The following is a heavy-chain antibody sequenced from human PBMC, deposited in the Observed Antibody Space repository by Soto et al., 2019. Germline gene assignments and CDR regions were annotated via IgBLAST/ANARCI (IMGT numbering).Heavy chain of an antibody. CDR2: IQASGGT. V-gene: IGHV4-4*07. Sequence: PSETLSLTCTVSGGSIGHYYWSWIRQPAGKGLEWIGRIQASGGTLYNPSLNGRVTVSVDTSKSQFSLKLTSLSAADTAIYYCARDLATPPYNWFDPWGQGTLVTVSS. CDR1: GGSIGHYY. CDR3: ARDLATPPYNWFDP. J-gene: IGHJ5*02.